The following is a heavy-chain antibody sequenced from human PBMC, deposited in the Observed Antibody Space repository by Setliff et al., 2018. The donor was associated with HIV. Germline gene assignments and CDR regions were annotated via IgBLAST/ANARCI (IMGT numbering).Heavy chain of an antibody. CDR3: ARDQATGYEKVWFSWIDP. Sequence: ASVKVSCKASGYTFTGYYLHWVRQAPGQGLEWMERINPIFNTANYAQKFQGRVTITADGSTSTAYMELSSLRFEDTATYYCARDQATGYEKVWFSWIDPWGQGTLVTVSS. CDR1: GYTFTGYY. D-gene: IGHD5-12*01. CDR2: INPIFNTA. J-gene: IGHJ5*02. V-gene: IGHV1-69*13.